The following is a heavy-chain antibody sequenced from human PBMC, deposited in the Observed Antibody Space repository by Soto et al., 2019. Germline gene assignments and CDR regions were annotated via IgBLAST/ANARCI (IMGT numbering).Heavy chain of an antibody. J-gene: IGHJ3*02. CDR3: ARDRYPNYPPDAFDI. V-gene: IGHV3-33*01. D-gene: IGHD4-4*01. Sequence: GALRLSCAASGFTLSSNGMHWVRQAPGKGLEWVAFIWYDGSDKYYADSVKGRFTISRDNSKNTLYLQMNSLRAEDTAVYYCARDRYPNYPPDAFDIWGQGTLVTVSS. CDR2: IWYDGSDK. CDR1: GFTLSSNG.